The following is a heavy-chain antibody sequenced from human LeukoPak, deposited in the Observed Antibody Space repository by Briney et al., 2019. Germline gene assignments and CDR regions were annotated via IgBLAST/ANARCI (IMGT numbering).Heavy chain of an antibody. CDR2: INPNSGGT. D-gene: IGHD6-6*01. CDR3: ARGPRRASSIAAPFDY. V-gene: IGHV1-2*02. CDR1: GYTFTGYY. Sequence: ASVKVSCEASGYTFTGYYMHWVRQAPGQGLEWMGWINPNSGGTNYAQKFQGRVTMTRDTSISTAYMELSRLRSDDTAVYYCARGPRRASSIAAPFDYWGQGTLVTVSS. J-gene: IGHJ4*02.